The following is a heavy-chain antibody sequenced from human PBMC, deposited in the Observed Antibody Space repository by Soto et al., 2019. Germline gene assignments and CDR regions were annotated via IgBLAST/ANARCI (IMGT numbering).Heavy chain of an antibody. D-gene: IGHD4-17*01. V-gene: IGHV3-30-3*01. CDR2: ISSDESNK. CDR3: AKDRYGDYGGIDY. J-gene: IGHJ4*02. CDR1: GFTFSNYA. Sequence: GGSLRLSCAASGFTFSNYAMHWVRQAPGKGLEWVAVISSDESNKYYIDSVKGRFTISRENSRNTLYLQMNSLRAEDTAVYYCAKDRYGDYGGIDYWGQGTLVTVSS.